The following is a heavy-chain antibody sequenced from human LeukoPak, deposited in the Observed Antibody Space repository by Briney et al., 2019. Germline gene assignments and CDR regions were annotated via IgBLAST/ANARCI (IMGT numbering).Heavy chain of an antibody. V-gene: IGHV4-38-2*02. CDR1: GYSISSGYY. D-gene: IGHD1-26*01. CDR3: ARDGRFPPEVLPRYFDY. Sequence: SETLSLTCTVSGYSISSGYYWGWIRQPPGKGLGWTGSIDHSGNTYYNPSLKSRITISVDTSKNQFSLKLSSVTAADTAVYYCARDGRFPPEVLPRYFDYWGQGTLVTVSS. J-gene: IGHJ4*02. CDR2: IDHSGNT.